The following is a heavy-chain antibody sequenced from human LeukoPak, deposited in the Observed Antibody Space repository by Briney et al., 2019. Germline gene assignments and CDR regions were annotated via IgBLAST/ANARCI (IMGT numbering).Heavy chain of an antibody. CDR1: GFTFSSYG. Sequence: GGSLRLSCAASGFTFSSYGMHWVRQAPGKGLEWVAFIRYDGSNKYYADSVKGRFTISRDNSKNTLYLQMNSLRAEDTAVYYCAKSGAARGSYYYMDVWGKGTTVTVSS. CDR2: IRYDGSNK. CDR3: AKSGAARGSYYYMDV. J-gene: IGHJ6*03. V-gene: IGHV3-30*02. D-gene: IGHD6-6*01.